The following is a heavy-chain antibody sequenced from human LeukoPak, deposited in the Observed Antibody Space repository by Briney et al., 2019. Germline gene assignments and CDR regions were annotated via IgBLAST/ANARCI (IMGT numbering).Heavy chain of an antibody. CDR2: VRYDGST. CDR1: GGSISSGTYY. D-gene: IGHD6-25*01. Sequence: PSETLSLTCTVSGGSISSGTYYWGWIRQPPGKGLEWIGSVRYDGSTYYNPSLESRVTISVDTTKNQFSLTLSSVTAADAAVYYCVRHRGSAYGSNDYWGQGTLVTVSS. J-gene: IGHJ4*02. V-gene: IGHV4-39*01. CDR3: VRHRGSAYGSNDY.